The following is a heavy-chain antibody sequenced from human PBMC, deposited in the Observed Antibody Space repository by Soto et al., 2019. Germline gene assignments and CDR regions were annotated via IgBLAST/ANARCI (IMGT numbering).Heavy chain of an antibody. CDR1: GFTFSSYA. CDR2: ISGSGGST. D-gene: IGHD3-22*01. J-gene: IGHJ4*02. V-gene: IGHV3-23*01. CDR3: AASDSSGYPSYFDY. Sequence: GGSLTLSCAASGFTFSSYAINWVRQAPGKGLEWVTSISGSGGSTYYADSVKGRFTISRDNSKNTLYLQMKSLRADDTAVYYCAASDSSGYPSYFDYWGQGTLVTVSS.